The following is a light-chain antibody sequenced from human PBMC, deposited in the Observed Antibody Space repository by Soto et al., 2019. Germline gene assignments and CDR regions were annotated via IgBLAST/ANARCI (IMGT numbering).Light chain of an antibody. V-gene: IGKV1-5*03. CDR1: QNIIRW. Sequence: DIQMTQSPSTLSASAGDRVTITCRASQNIIRWLAWYQQRPGTAPKLLIYKASTLESGVPSRFSGSGSGTEFTLTINTLQPEDSATYYCQQYTGSPITFGQGTRLEIK. CDR2: KAS. J-gene: IGKJ5*01. CDR3: QQYTGSPIT.